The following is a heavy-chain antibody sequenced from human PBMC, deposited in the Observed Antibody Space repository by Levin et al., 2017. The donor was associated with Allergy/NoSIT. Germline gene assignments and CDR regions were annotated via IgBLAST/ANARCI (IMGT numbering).Heavy chain of an antibody. V-gene: IGHV4-59*01. D-gene: IGHD4-17*01. CDR1: GASISPYY. CDR3: ARFHGDRDGYYFDY. CDR2: IYYSGST. Sequence: SETLSLTCTVSGASISPYYWSWIRQPPGKGLEWIGYIYYSGSTNYNPSLKSRVTISVDTSKNQFSLKLSSVTAADTAVYYCARFHGDRDGYYFDYWGQGTLVTGSS. J-gene: IGHJ4*02.